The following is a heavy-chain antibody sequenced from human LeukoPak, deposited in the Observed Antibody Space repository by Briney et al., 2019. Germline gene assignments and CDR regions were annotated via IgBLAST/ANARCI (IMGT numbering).Heavy chain of an antibody. V-gene: IGHV1-46*01. J-gene: IGHJ3*02. CDR2: INPSGGST. CDR3: ARDRWLRLGDLSAFDI. D-gene: IGHD3-16*01. CDR1: GYTFTSYY. Sequence: ASVKVSCKASGYTFTSYYMHWVRQAPGQGLEWMGIINPSGGSTSYAQKFQGRATMTRDMSTSTVYMELSSLRSDDTAVYYCARDRWLRLGDLSAFDIWGQGTMVTVSS.